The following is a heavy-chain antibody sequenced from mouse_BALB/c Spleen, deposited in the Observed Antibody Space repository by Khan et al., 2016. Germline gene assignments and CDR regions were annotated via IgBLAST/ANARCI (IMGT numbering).Heavy chain of an antibody. V-gene: IGHV3-2*02. Sequence: EVQLQESGTGLVKPSQSLSLTCTVTGYSITSDYAWNWIRQFPGNRLEWLGYITYSGSTTYNPSLKSRISITRDTSKNQFFLQLNSVITEDTATYYCANDVYFPAWFAYWGQGTLVTVSA. J-gene: IGHJ3*01. CDR1: GYSITSDYA. CDR3: ANDVYFPAWFAY. D-gene: IGHD2-3*01. CDR2: ITYSGST.